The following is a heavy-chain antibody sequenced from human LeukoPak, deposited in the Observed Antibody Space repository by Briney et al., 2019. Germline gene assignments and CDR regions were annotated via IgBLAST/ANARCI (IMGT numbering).Heavy chain of an antibody. J-gene: IGHJ5*02. CDR3: ARDRYCSGGSCYGVWFDP. CDR2: INHSGST. Sequence: SETLSLTCAVYGGSFSGYYWSWIRQPPGKGLEWIGEINHSGSTNYNPSLKSRVTISVDTSKNQFSLKLSSVTAADTAVYYCARDRYCSGGSCYGVWFDPWGQGTLVTVSS. V-gene: IGHV4-34*01. CDR1: GGSFSGYY. D-gene: IGHD2-15*01.